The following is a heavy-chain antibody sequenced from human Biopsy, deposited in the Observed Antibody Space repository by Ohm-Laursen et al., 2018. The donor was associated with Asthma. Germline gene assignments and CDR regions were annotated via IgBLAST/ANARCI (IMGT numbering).Heavy chain of an antibody. D-gene: IGHD3-10*01. Sequence: GSLRLSCSASGFTFCDYYMSWIRQAPGKGLEWISYINGKSNSVEYADSVKGRFTISRDNAKNSLYLQMNSLRVEDTAVYYCAKDILPHGSGSLLWGYYYGLDVWGQGTTVTVSS. V-gene: IGHV3-11*01. J-gene: IGHJ6*02. CDR1: GFTFCDYY. CDR2: INGKSNSV. CDR3: AKDILPHGSGSLLWGYYYGLDV.